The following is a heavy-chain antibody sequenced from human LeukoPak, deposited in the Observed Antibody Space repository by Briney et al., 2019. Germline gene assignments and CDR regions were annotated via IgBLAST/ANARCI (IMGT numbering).Heavy chain of an antibody. CDR1: GFTFSNAW. J-gene: IGHJ4*02. CDR2: IKSKTDGGTT. Sequence: PGGSLRLSCAASGFTFSNAWMSWVRQAPGKGLEWVGRIKSKTDGGTTDYAAPVKGRFTISRDDSKNTLYLQMNSLKTEDTAVYYCTTDCVAYYCSSTSWSRSHENYWGQGTLVTVSS. CDR3: TTDCVAYYCSSTSWSRSHENY. D-gene: IGHD2-2*01. V-gene: IGHV3-15*01.